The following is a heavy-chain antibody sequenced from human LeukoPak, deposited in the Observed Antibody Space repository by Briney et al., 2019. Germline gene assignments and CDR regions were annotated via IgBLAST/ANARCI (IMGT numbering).Heavy chain of an antibody. D-gene: IGHD1-26*01. Sequence: GASVKVSCKASGYTLTDCHIHWVRQAPGQGLEWMGWIKPNSGVTNYEQKFQGRVTMTRDTSISTAYMEVSSLKSDDTAVYYCARGRPIGIGGTAIEYWGQGTLVTVSS. J-gene: IGHJ4*02. CDR3: ARGRPIGIGGTAIEY. CDR1: GYTLTDCH. V-gene: IGHV1-2*02. CDR2: IKPNSGVT.